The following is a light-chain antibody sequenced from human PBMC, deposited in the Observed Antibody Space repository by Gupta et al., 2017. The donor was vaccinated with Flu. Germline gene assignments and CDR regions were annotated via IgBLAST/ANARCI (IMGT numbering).Light chain of an antibody. CDR3: QQYNSYPWT. CDR1: QSISSW. V-gene: IGKV1-5*03. CDR2: KAS. J-gene: IGKJ1*01. Sequence: DIQMTQSPSTLSASVGDRVTITCRASQSISSWLAWYQQKPGKAPKLLIYKASSIESGVPSRFSGSGSWTEFTLTISSLQPYDFATYYCQQYNSYPWTFGQGTKVEIK.